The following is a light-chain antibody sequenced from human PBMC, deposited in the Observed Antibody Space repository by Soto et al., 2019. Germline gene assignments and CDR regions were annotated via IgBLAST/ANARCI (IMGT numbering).Light chain of an antibody. J-gene: IGKJ1*01. CDR2: AAS. Sequence: EIVLTQSPATLSLSPVERATLSCMASRSFASSYLAWYQHKPGQAPRLLIYAASSRATGIPDRFIGSGSGTDFTLTISRLEPEDFAVYYCQQYGNSRTFGQGTKVDIK. CDR1: RSFASSY. CDR3: QQYGNSRT. V-gene: IGKV3-20*01.